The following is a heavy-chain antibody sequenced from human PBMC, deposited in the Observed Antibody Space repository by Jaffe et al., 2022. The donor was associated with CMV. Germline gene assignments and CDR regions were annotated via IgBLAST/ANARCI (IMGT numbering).Heavy chain of an antibody. J-gene: IGHJ4*02. D-gene: IGHD3-10*01. CDR3: AREDYYGSGSYKIDY. CDR1: GFTFSSYE. Sequence: EVQLVESGGGLVQPGGSLRLSCAASGFTFSSYEMNWVRQAPGKGLEWVSYISSSGSTIYYADSVKGRFTISRDNAKNSLYLQMNSLRAEDTAVYYCAREDYYGSGSYKIDYWGQGTLVTVSS. V-gene: IGHV3-48*03. CDR2: ISSSGSTI.